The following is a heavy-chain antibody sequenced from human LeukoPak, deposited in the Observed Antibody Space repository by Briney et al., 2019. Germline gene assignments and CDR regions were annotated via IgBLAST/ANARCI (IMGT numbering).Heavy chain of an antibody. J-gene: IGHJ4*02. CDR2: IYYSGST. Sequence: PSETLSLTCTVSGGSISSYYWSWIRQPPGKGLEWIGYIYYSGSTNYNPSLKSRVTISVDTSKNQFSLKLSSVTAADTVVYYCARHGRYSGSFPIQWDQGTLVTVSS. CDR1: GGSISSYY. V-gene: IGHV4-59*08. CDR3: ARHGRYSGSFPIQ. D-gene: IGHD1-26*01.